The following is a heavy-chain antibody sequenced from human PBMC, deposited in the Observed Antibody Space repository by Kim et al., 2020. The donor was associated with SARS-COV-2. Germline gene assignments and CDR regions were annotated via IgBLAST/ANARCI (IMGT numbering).Heavy chain of an antibody. V-gene: IGHV3-23*01. D-gene: IGHD3-10*01. J-gene: IGHJ4*02. CDR3: GKITGLSSPGSVF. CDR1: GFIFSNYA. Sequence: GGSLRLSYTVSGFIFSNYAMSWVRQAPGKGLEWVSTISGHSSKSYYSNPVKDRFTISRDNSSSTLYLQMDSLGADDTTVYYRGKITGLSSPGSVFWCQGTRVTVST. CDR2: ISGHSSKS.